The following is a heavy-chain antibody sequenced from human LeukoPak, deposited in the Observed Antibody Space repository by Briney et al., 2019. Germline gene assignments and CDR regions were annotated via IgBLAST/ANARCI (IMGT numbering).Heavy chain of an antibody. J-gene: IGHJ4*02. CDR2: IYHSGST. CDR3: ARRLPFDY. Sequence: SETLSLTCTVSGCSISSGYYWGWIRQPPGKGLEWIGSIYHSGSTYYNPSLKSRVTLSVDTSKNQFSLRLSSVTAADTAVYYCARRLPFDYWGQGTLVTVSS. D-gene: IGHD4-11*01. V-gene: IGHV4-38-2*02. CDR1: GCSISSGYY.